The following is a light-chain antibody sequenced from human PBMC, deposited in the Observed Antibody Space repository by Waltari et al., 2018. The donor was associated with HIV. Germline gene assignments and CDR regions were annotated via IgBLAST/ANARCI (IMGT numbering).Light chain of an antibody. CDR1: SSNIGRHY. CDR2: RNN. J-gene: IGLJ2*01. CDR3: ASWDDSLSGPG. V-gene: IGLV1-47*01. Sequence: QSVLPQPPSASGTPGQRVTISCSGSSSNIGRHYVYWYQQLPGTAPKLLIYRNNQRPSGVPDRFSGSKSGTSASLAISGLRSEDEADYYCASWDDSLSGPGFGGGTKLTVL.